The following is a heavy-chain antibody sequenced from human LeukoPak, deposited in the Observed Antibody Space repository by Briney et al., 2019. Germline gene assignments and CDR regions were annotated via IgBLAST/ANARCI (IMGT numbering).Heavy chain of an antibody. CDR2: INGDGSSI. CDR3: ASDLRSGY. J-gene: IGHJ4*02. CDR1: GLTFSNYW. Sequence: GGSLRLSCAASGLTFSNYWMYWVRQAPGKGLVWVSRINGDGSSINYADSVKGRFTISRDNAKNTVYLQMNSLRAEDTAMYYCASDLRSGYWGRGTLVTVSS. V-gene: IGHV3-74*01.